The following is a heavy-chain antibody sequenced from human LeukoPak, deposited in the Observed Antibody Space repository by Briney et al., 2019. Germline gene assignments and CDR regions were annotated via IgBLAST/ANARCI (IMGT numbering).Heavy chain of an antibody. CDR3: ASQGSWELVFDY. V-gene: IGHV4-59*01. J-gene: IGHJ4*02. CDR2: IYYSGST. CDR1: GGSISSYY. D-gene: IGHD1-26*01. Sequence: SETLSLTCTVSGGSISSYYWSWIRQPPGKGLEWIGYIYYSGSTNYNPSLKSRVTISVDTSKNQFSLKLSSVTAADTAVYYCASQGSWELVFDYWGQGTLVTVSS.